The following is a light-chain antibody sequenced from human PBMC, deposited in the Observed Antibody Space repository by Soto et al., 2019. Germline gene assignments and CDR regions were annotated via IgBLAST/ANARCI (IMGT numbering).Light chain of an antibody. Sequence: EIVMTQSPATLSASPGERVTLSCRASQSISTNLVWFQQKPGQAPRLLIYGASTRATGDPARFSGSGSGTEFTRSISTLQSEDFEVYYCQQFHNWPPWTFGQGTKVEIK. CDR3: QQFHNWPPWT. CDR1: QSISTN. CDR2: GAS. J-gene: IGKJ1*01. V-gene: IGKV3-15*01.